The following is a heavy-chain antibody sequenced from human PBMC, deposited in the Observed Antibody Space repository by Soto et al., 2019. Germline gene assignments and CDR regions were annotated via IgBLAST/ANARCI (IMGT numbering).Heavy chain of an antibody. CDR2: IIPIFGTA. V-gene: IGHV1-69*13. Sequence: VASVKVSCKASGGTFSSYAISWVRQAPGQGLEWMGGIIPIFGTANYAQKFQGRVTITADESTSTAYMELSSLRSEDTAVYYCASTVTGAFDIWGQGTMVTVSS. CDR3: ASTVTGAFDI. J-gene: IGHJ3*02. CDR1: GGTFSSYA. D-gene: IGHD4-17*01.